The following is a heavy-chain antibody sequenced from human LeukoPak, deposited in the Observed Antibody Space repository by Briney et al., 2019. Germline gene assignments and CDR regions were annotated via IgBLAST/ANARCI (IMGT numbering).Heavy chain of an antibody. J-gene: IGHJ3*02. CDR1: GYTFTSYD. V-gene: IGHV1-8*01. Sequence: ASVKVSCKASGYTFTSYDINWVRQATGQGLEWMGWMNPNSGNTGYAQKFQGRVTMTRNTSISTAYMEPSSLRSEDTAVYYCARSPRIAVAGSAFDIWGQGTMVTVSS. CDR2: MNPNSGNT. D-gene: IGHD6-19*01. CDR3: ARSPRIAVAGSAFDI.